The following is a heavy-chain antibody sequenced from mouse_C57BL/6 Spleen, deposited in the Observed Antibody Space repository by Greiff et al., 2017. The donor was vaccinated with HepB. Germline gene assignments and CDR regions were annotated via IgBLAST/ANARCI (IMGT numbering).Heavy chain of an antibody. J-gene: IGHJ2*01. CDR1: GYTFTDYE. CDR3: TRKDLRWYH. V-gene: IGHV1-15*01. Sequence: VQLQQSGAELVRPGASVTLSCKASGYTFTDYEMHWVKQTPVHGLEWIGAIDPETGGTAYNQKFKGKAILTADKSSSTAYMELRSLTSEDSAVYYCTRKDLRWYHWGQGTTLTVSS. CDR2: IDPETGGT. D-gene: IGHD2-1*01.